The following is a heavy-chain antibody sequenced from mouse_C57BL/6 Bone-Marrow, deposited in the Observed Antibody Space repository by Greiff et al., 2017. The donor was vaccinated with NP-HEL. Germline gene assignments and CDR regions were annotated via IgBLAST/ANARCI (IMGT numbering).Heavy chain of an antibody. D-gene: IGHD2-4*01. V-gene: IGHV1-15*01. CDR2: IDPETGGT. Sequence: VQLQQSGAELVRPGASVTLSCKASGYTFTDYEMHWVKQTPVHGLEWIGAIDPETGGTAYNQKFKGKAILTADKSSSTAYMGLRSLTSEDSAVYYCTRDEYDYDYWGQGTTLTVSS. J-gene: IGHJ2*01. CDR3: TRDEYDYDY. CDR1: GYTFTDYE.